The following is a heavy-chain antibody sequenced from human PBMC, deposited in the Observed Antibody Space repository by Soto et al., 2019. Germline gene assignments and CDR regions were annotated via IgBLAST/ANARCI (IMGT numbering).Heavy chain of an antibody. J-gene: IGHJ6*04. CDR1: GFTFSSYA. CDR2: ISGSGGST. V-gene: IGHV3-23*01. Sequence: GGSLRLSCAASGFTFSSYAMSWVRQAPGKGLEWVSAISGSGGSTYYADSVKGRFTISRDNSKNTLYLQMNSLRAEDTAVYYCAKDIVVVVAATWDVWGKGTTVTVSS. CDR3: AKDIVVVVAATWDV. D-gene: IGHD2-15*01.